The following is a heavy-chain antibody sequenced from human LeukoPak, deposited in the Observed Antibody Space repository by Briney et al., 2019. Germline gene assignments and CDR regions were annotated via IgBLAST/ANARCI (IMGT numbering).Heavy chain of an antibody. V-gene: IGHV1-18*01. CDR1: GYTFTNCG. J-gene: IGHJ6*03. CDR2: ISAYNGNT. Sequence: GASVNVSCKASGYTFTNCGIAWMRQAPGQGLEWMGWISAYNGNTNYVERLQGRVTMTTDTSTSTAYMELRSLSSDDTAVYYCAKIMVGVSSYYYYMDVWGKGTTVTVSS. CDR3: AKIMVGVSSYYYYMDV. D-gene: IGHD3-10*01.